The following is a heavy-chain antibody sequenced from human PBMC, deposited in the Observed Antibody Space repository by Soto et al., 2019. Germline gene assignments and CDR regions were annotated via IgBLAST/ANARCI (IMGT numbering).Heavy chain of an antibody. Sequence: GGSLRLSCAASGFTFSSYAMSWVRQAPGKGLEWVSAISGSGGSTYYADSVKGRFTISRDNSKNTLYLQMNSLRAEDTAVYYCAKAFDYDYIWGSYRPGLYYFDYWGQGTLVTVSS. CDR1: GFTFSSYA. V-gene: IGHV3-23*01. J-gene: IGHJ4*02. CDR2: ISGSGGST. CDR3: AKAFDYDYIWGSYRPGLYYFDY. D-gene: IGHD3-16*02.